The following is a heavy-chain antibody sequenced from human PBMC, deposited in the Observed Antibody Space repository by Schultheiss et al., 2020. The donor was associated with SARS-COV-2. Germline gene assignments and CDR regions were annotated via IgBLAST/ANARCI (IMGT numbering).Heavy chain of an antibody. D-gene: IGHD3-10*01. CDR1: GFTFSSYA. V-gene: IGHV3-30*04. J-gene: IGHJ6*02. CDR2: IWYDGSNK. CDR3: ARSGSGSYYYGMDV. Sequence: GESLKISCAASGFTFSSYAMHWVRQAPGKGLEWVAVIWYDGSNKYYADSVRGRFTISRDNSKNTLYLEMNSLRAEDTAVYYCARSGSGSYYYGMDVWGQGTTVTVSS.